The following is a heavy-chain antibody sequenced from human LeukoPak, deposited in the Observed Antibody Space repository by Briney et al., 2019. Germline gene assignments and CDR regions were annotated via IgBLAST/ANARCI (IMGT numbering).Heavy chain of an antibody. CDR1: GYTFSRHG. CDR2: IWYDGSKK. D-gene: IGHD1-26*01. Sequence: GGFLRLSCATSGYTFSRHGFYWVRQAPGKGLEWVAAIWYDGSKKYYADSVKGRSTISRDNSKNTLYLEMNSLRAEDTAVYYCAREGELQRQWFFDLWGRGTLVTVSS. J-gene: IGHJ2*01. CDR3: AREGELQRQWFFDL. V-gene: IGHV3-33*07.